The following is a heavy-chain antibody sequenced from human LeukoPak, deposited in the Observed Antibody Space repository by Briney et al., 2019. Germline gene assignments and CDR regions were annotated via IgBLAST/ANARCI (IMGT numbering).Heavy chain of an antibody. J-gene: IGHJ4*02. Sequence: GGSLRLSCAASGFTFSSYAMSWVRQAPGKGLEWVSAFSGSGGHTYYADSVKGRFTISRGNSKNTLYLQMNSLRAEDTAIYYCAKGVDSSGWYSYYFDYWGQGTLVTVSS. CDR3: AKGVDSSGWYSYYFDY. CDR2: FSGSGGHT. CDR1: GFTFSSYA. V-gene: IGHV3-23*01. D-gene: IGHD6-19*01.